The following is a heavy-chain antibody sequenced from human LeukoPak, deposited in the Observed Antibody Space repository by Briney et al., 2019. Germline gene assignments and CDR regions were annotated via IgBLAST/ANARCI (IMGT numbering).Heavy chain of an antibody. CDR3: ATTTTGWFAL. D-gene: IGHD1-1*01. V-gene: IGHV1-18*01. Sequence: SVKVSCKASGYTFTSNGFTWVRQAPGQGLEWMGWISAFRSNTNYAQKFQGRVTMTTDTSTSTAYMELRSLRSDDTAVYYCATTTTGWFALWGQGTLVTVSS. CDR1: GYTFTSNG. CDR2: ISAFRSNT. J-gene: IGHJ5*02.